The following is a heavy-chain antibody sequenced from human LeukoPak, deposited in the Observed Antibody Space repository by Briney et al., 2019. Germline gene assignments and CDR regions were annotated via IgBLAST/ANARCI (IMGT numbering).Heavy chain of an antibody. CDR3: AKSWSCVQYNDWLCYFDY. D-gene: IGHD3-9*01. J-gene: IGHJ4*02. CDR1: GFTFSNYA. V-gene: IGHV3-23*01. CDR2: ISGSSGTT. Sequence: GSLRLSCAAPGFTFSNYAMSWVRQAPGKGLEWVSGISGSSGTTYYADSVQGRFTISRDNSKDTPYLQMNSLRDEDTAVYYCAKSWSCVQYNDWLCYFDYWGQGTLVTVSS.